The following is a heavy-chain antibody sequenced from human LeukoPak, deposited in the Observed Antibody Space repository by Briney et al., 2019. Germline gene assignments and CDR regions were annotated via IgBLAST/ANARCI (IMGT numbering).Heavy chain of an antibody. V-gene: IGHV3-48*01. CDR2: ISSSSSTI. D-gene: IGHD4-17*01. Sequence: GGSLRLSCAASGFTISSYSMNWVRQAPGKGLEWVSYISSSSSTIYYADSVKGRFTISRDNAKNSLYLQMNSLRAEDTAVYYCARDLPVDYWGQGTLVTVSS. J-gene: IGHJ4*02. CDR3: ARDLPVDY. CDR1: GFTISSYS.